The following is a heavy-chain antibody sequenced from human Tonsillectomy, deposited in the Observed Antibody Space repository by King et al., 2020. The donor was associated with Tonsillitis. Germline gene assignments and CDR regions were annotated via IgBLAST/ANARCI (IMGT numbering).Heavy chain of an antibody. D-gene: IGHD6-19*01. CDR1: GFTFSSSA. J-gene: IGHJ4*02. Sequence: VQLVESGGGLVQPGGSLRLSCAASGFTFSSSAMSWVRQAPGKGLEWVSVIHSGGTSTYYADSVKGRFTISRDDSKNPLYLQMNSLRADDTAVYYCAKEGPGSSGWLFDYWGQGTLVTVSS. V-gene: IGHV3-23*03. CDR3: AKEGPGSSGWLFDY. CDR2: IHSGGTST.